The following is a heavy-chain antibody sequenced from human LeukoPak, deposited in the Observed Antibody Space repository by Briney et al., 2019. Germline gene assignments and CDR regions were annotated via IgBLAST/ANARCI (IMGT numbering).Heavy chain of an antibody. Sequence: SETLSLTCAVYGXSFSGYYGSWIRQPPGKGLEWIGEINHSGSTNYNPSLKSRVTISVDTSKNQFSLKLSSVTAADTAVYYCARVNPGLRYFGYWGQGTLVTVSS. CDR3: ARVNPGLRYFGY. V-gene: IGHV4-34*01. J-gene: IGHJ4*02. D-gene: IGHD3-9*01. CDR1: GXSFSGYY. CDR2: INHSGST.